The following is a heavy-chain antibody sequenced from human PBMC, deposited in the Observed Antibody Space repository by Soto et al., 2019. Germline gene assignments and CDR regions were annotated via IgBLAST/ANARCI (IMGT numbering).Heavy chain of an antibody. CDR3: ARTYVPGIAGFDP. Sequence: GGSLNLSFAASGFTFRNYFMPWFRQVPGEGLVWVSRMSGDGKTISYADSVKGRFTISRDNAKNTLYLQMNSLRVEDTAVYYCARTYVPGIAGFDPWGQGTLVTVSS. V-gene: IGHV3-74*01. D-gene: IGHD1-1*01. J-gene: IGHJ5*02. CDR2: MSGDGKTI. CDR1: GFTFRNYF.